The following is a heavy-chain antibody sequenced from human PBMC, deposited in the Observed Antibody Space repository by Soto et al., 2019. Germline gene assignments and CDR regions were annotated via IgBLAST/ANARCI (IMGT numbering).Heavy chain of an antibody. CDR3: ARDRLWEWSGDLDAFDI. CDR2: ISSSGSTI. V-gene: IGHV3-11*01. CDR1: GFTFIDYY. D-gene: IGHD3-3*01. J-gene: IGHJ3*02. Sequence: QVQLVESGGGLVKPGGSLRLSCAASGFTFIDYYMSCIRQAPGKWLEWVSYISSSGSTIYYADSVKGRFTISRDNAQNSVYLQMNSLSAEAKAVYYCARDRLWEWSGDLDAFDIWGQGTMVTVSS.